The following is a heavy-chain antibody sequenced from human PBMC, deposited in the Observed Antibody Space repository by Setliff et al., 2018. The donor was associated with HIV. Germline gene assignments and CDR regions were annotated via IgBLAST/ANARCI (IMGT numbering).Heavy chain of an antibody. CDR3: ARDGGICSSTSCEAIGAFDI. CDR2: ISWNSGSI. D-gene: IGHD2-2*01. J-gene: IGHJ3*02. Sequence: PGGSLRLSCAASGFTFDDYAMHWVRQAPGKGLEWVSGISWNSGSIGYADSVKGRFTISRDNAKNSLYLQMNSLRAEDMALYFCARDGGICSSTSCEAIGAFDIWGQGTMVTVSS. V-gene: IGHV3-9*03. CDR1: GFTFDDYA.